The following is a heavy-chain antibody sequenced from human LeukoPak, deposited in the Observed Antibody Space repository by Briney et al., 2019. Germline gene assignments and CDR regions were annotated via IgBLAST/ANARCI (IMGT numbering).Heavy chain of an antibody. CDR2: ISSEGNNQ. J-gene: IGHJ4*02. V-gene: IGHV3-30-3*01. Sequence: PGGSLRLSCAASGFIFSDYPMHWVRQAPGKGLEWVAVISSEGNNQYYAASVKGRFTIFRDTSKNTSYLQMSSLRAEDRAVYYCSRAQNSAWHNFEYWGQGTLVTVSS. CDR1: GFIFSDYP. D-gene: IGHD6-19*01. CDR3: SRAQNSAWHNFEY.